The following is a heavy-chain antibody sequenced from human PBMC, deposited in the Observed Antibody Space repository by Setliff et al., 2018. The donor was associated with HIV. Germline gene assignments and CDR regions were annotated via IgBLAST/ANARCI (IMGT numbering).Heavy chain of an antibody. D-gene: IGHD4-17*01. Sequence: PSETLSLTCAVSGGSISSSNWWTWVRQPPGKGLEWIGEIYQSGSTYYSPSLKNRVSMSVDTSQNQFSLRLTSLTAADTAVYFCARLWLHYGADIPKFDPWGQGTLVTVSS. CDR2: IYQSGST. CDR1: GGSISSSNW. CDR3: ARLWLHYGADIPKFDP. J-gene: IGHJ5*02. V-gene: IGHV4-4*02.